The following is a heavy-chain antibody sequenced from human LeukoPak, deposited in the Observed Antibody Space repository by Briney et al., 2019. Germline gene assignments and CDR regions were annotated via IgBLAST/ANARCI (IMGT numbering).Heavy chain of an antibody. Sequence: PGGSLRLSCAASGFTFSSYSMNWVRQAPGKGLEWVSSISSSSSYIYYADSVKGRFTISRDNAKNSLYLQMNSLRAEDTAVYYCARRLELRYFDWSPAGGMDVWGQGTTVTVSS. J-gene: IGHJ6*02. D-gene: IGHD3-9*01. V-gene: IGHV3-21*01. CDR1: GFTFSSYS. CDR2: ISSSSSYI. CDR3: ARRLELRYFDWSPAGGMDV.